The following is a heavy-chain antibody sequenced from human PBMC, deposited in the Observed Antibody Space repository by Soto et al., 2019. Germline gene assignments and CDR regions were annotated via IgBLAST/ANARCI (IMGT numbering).Heavy chain of an antibody. D-gene: IGHD3-10*01. CDR1: GGSISSGDYY. Sequence: QVQLQESGPGLVKPSQTLSLTCTVSGGSISSGDYYWSWIRQPPGKGLEWIGYIYYSGSTYYTPSLKGRVTISVDTSKNQFSLKLSSVTAADTAVYYCARVGGFGATTIDYWGQGTLVTVSS. CDR3: ARVGGFGATTIDY. CDR2: IYYSGST. V-gene: IGHV4-30-4*01. J-gene: IGHJ4*02.